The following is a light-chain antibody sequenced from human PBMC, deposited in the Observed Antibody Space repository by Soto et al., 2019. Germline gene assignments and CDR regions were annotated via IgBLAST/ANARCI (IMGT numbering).Light chain of an antibody. CDR2: ANT. CDR3: QSYDSSLSVWV. Sequence: QSVLTQPPSASGTPGQRVTISCSGSSSNIGSNTVNWYQQLPGTAPKLLIHANTNRPSGVPDRFSGSKSGTSASLAITGLQAEDEADYYCQSYDSSLSVWVFGGGTKVTVL. CDR1: SSNIGSNT. J-gene: IGLJ3*02. V-gene: IGLV1-40*01.